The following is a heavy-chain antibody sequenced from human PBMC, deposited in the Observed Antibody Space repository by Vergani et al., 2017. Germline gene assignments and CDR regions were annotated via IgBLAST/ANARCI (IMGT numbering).Heavy chain of an antibody. V-gene: IGHV4-4*07. CDR3: ARAVAGIYWYFDL. CDR2: IFTSGST. J-gene: IGHJ2*01. D-gene: IGHD6-19*01. Sequence: QVQLQESGPGLVKSSETLSLTCSVSFDSIRNLYCNWIRQPAGKGLEWIGRIFTSGSTNYNPSLESRVTISVDTSKNQFSLKLSSVTAADTAVYYCARAVAGIYWYFDLWGRGTLVTVSS. CDR1: FDSIRNLY.